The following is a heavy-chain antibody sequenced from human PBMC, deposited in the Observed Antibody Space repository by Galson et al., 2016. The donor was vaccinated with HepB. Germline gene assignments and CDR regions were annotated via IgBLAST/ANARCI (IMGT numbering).Heavy chain of an antibody. Sequence: SLRLSCAASEFIFRGYWMEWVRQAPGKGLMWVARINGDGSTTVYADSVKGRFTISRDNAKNTLYLQMNSLRSEDTAVYYCARDRYLTADTWGQGTLVTVSS. D-gene: IGHD2-2*02. CDR1: EFIFRGYW. V-gene: IGHV3-74*01. J-gene: IGHJ5*02. CDR3: ARDRYLTADT. CDR2: INGDGSTT.